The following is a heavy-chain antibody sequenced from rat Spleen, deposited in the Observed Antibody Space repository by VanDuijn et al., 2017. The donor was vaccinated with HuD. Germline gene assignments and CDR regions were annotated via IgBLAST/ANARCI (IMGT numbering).Heavy chain of an antibody. CDR1: GFTFSNSY. CDR3: ARPTTGSYSYYFDY. D-gene: IGHD1-1*01. CDR2: ISTSGSRT. Sequence: EVQLVESGGGPVQPGRSLKLSCAASGFTFSNSYMAWVRQAPKKGLEWVATISTSGSRTYYPDSVRGRFTISRDNARSSLYLQMNSLKSEDTATYYCARPTTGSYSYYFDYWGQGDMVTVSS. J-gene: IGHJ2*01. V-gene: IGHV5-25*01.